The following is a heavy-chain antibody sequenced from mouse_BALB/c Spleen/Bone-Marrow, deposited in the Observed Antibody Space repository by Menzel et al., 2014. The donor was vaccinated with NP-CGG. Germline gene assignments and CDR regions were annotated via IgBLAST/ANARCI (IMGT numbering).Heavy chain of an antibody. CDR3: ASEYYGNGYAMDY. CDR2: IWAGGST. Sequence: VHLVESGPGLVAPSQSLSITCTVSGFSLTSYGVHWVRQPPGKGLEWLGVIWAGGSTNYNSALMSRLSISKDNSKSQVFLKMNSLQTDDTAMYYCASEYYGNGYAMDYWGQGTSVTVSS. D-gene: IGHD2-1*01. J-gene: IGHJ4*01. CDR1: GFSLTSYG. V-gene: IGHV2-9*02.